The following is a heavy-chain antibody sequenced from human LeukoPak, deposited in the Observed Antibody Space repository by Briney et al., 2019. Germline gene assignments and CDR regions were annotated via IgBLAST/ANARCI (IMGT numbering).Heavy chain of an antibody. J-gene: IGHJ4*02. Sequence: SQTLSLTCAVSGGSISSGGYSWSWIRQPPGKGLEWIGYIYHSGSTYYNPSLKSRVTISVDRSKNQFSLKLSSVTAADTAVYYCARASGGYRDFDYWGQGTLVTVSS. CDR1: GGSISSGGYS. V-gene: IGHV4-30-2*01. CDR3: ARASGGYRDFDY. D-gene: IGHD3-10*01. CDR2: IYHSGST.